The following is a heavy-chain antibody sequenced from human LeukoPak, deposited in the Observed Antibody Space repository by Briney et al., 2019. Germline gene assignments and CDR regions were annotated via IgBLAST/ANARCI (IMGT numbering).Heavy chain of an antibody. CDR2: ISYDGSNK. V-gene: IGHV3-30-3*01. CDR3: ARRITMVRGVRYARFDY. D-gene: IGHD3-10*01. J-gene: IGHJ4*02. Sequence: HPGGSLRLSCAASGFTFSSYAMHWVRQAPGKGLEWVAVISYDGSNKYYADSVKGRFTISRDNSKNTLYLQMNSLRAEDTAVYYCARRITMVRGVRYARFDYWGQGTLVTVSS. CDR1: GFTFSSYA.